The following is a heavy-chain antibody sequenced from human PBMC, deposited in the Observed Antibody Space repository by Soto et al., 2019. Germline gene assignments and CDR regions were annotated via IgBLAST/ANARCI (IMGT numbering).Heavy chain of an antibody. V-gene: IGHV4-39*01. D-gene: IGHD6-19*01. CDR1: GGSISSSSYD. CDR3: ASKSPGIAGAGTRRVVDY. J-gene: IGHJ4*02. Sequence: QLQLQESGPGLVKPSETLSLTCTVSGGSISSSSYDWGWIRQPPGKGLEWIGSIYYSGSTYYNPSLKRRVTISVDTSKNQFSLKRSSVTAADTAVYYCASKSPGIAGAGTRRVVDYWGQGTLVTVSS. CDR2: IYYSGST.